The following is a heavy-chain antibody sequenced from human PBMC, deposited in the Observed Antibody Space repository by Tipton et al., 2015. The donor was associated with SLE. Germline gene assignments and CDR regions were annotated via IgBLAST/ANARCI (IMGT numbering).Heavy chain of an antibody. Sequence: TLSLTCSVSGGSISSNYWIWIRQPPGKGLEWIGYISYGGGTNYNPSLKSRVTISVDTSKNQFSLKLSSVTAADTAVYYCARGGDYYYYMDVWGKGTTVTVSS. CDR1: GGSISSNY. V-gene: IGHV4-59*01. CDR3: ARGGDYYYYMDV. J-gene: IGHJ6*03. D-gene: IGHD3-16*01. CDR2: ISYGGGT.